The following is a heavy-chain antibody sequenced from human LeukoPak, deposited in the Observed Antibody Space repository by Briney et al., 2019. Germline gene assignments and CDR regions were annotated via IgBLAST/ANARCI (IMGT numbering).Heavy chain of an antibody. J-gene: IGHJ4*02. V-gene: IGHV4-34*01. CDR1: GGSFSGYY. CDR3: ARAGITIFGVVINPPGSHFDY. Sequence: ASETLSLTCAVYGGSFSGYYWSWIRQPPGKGLEWIGEINHSGSTNYNPSLKSRVTISVDTSKNQFSLKLSSVTAADTAVYYCARAGITIFGVVINPPGSHFDYWGQGTLVTVSS. CDR2: INHSGST. D-gene: IGHD3-3*01.